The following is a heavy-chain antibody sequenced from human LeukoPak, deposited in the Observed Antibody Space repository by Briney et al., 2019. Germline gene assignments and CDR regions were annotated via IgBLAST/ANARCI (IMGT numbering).Heavy chain of an antibody. J-gene: IGHJ4*02. CDR2: IWSDGSNK. Sequence: GGSLRLSCAASGFTFINSAMHWVRQAPGKGLEWVAVIWSDGSNKYYADSVKGRFTISRENSKKTLYLQMNSLRVEDTAVYYCVRASGSFDYWGQGTLVTVSS. CDR3: VRASGSFDY. V-gene: IGHV3-33*08. CDR1: GFTFINSA. D-gene: IGHD3-10*01.